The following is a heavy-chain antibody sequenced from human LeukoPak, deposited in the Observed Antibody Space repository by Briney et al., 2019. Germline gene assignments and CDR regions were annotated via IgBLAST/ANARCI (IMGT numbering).Heavy chain of an antibody. CDR2: IYYSGST. D-gene: IGHD4-17*01. V-gene: IGHV4-59*08. CDR3: ARRHDYGDYWDFDL. CDR1: VGSISSYY. J-gene: IGHJ2*01. Sequence: PSETLSLTCAVSVGSISSYYWSWMRQPPGKGLEWIGHIYYSGSTNYNPSLKSRVTISVDTSKDQFSLKLSSVTAPDTAVYYCARRHDYGDYWDFDLWGRGTLVTVSS.